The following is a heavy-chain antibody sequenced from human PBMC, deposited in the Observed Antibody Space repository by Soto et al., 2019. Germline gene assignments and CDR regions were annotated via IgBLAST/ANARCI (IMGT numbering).Heavy chain of an antibody. V-gene: IGHV1-69*13. D-gene: IGHD3-22*01. CDR3: ARDSRDYYDSSGYPYYFDY. J-gene: IGHJ4*02. CDR1: GGTFSSYA. Sequence: SVKVSCKASGGTFSSYAISWVRQAPGQGLEWMGGIIPIFGTANYAQKFQGRVTITADESTSTAYMELSSLRSEDTAVYYCARDSRDYYDSSGYPYYFDYWGQGTLVTVSS. CDR2: IIPIFGTA.